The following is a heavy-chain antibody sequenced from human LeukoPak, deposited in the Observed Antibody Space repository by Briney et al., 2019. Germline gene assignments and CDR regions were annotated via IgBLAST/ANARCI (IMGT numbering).Heavy chain of an antibody. CDR2: MNPNTGNT. CDR1: GYTFTTYD. Sequence: ASVKVSCKASGYTFTTYDINWVRQATGQGLEWMGWMNPNTGNTGYSQKFQGRVTITRDTSASTAYMELSSLRSEDTAVYYCARGSETYFDYWGQGTLVTVSS. J-gene: IGHJ4*02. V-gene: IGHV1-8*01. CDR3: ARGSETYFDY.